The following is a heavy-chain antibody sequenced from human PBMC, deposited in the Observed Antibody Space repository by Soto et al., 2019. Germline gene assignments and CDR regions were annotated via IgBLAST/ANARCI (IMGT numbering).Heavy chain of an antibody. CDR1: GYTFTTYV. Sequence: EASVKVSCKTSGYTFTTYVITWVRQAPGQGLEWMGWINTYNDNTNYAQKVQGRVTMTTDTSTRTAYMELRSLRSDDTAVYYCARGFTYSPRGGRNYYYAMDVWGQGTTVTVSS. J-gene: IGHJ6*02. V-gene: IGHV1-18*01. D-gene: IGHD3-16*01. CDR2: INTYNDNT. CDR3: ARGFTYSPRGGRNYYYAMDV.